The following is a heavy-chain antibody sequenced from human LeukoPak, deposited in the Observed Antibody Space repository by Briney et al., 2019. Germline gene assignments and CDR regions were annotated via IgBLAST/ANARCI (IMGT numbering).Heavy chain of an antibody. CDR1: GFT. J-gene: IGHJ4*02. V-gene: IGHV3-23*01. CDR2: IGGSDGTT. Sequence: PGGSLRLSCAASGFTMSWVRQAPGKGLEWVSSIGGSDGTTSYADSVKGRFTISRDNSKNTLSLQMNSLRADDTAVYYCAMYLVRGRFDYWGQGTLVTVSS. CDR3: AMYLVRGRFDY. D-gene: IGHD3-10*01.